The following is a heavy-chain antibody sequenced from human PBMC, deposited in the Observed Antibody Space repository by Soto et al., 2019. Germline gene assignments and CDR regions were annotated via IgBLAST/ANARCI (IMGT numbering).Heavy chain of an antibody. D-gene: IGHD6-13*01. CDR3: ACGWHSSWSHAFDI. J-gene: IGHJ3*02. CDR1: GFTFSSYW. Sequence: EVQLVESGGGLVQPGGSLRLSCAASGFTFSSYWMSWVRQAPGKGLEWVANIKQDGSEKYYVDSVKGRFTISRDNAKNSLDLRMNSLGAEDTAVYYCACGWHSSWSHAFDIWGQGTMVTVSS. V-gene: IGHV3-7*05. CDR2: IKQDGSEK.